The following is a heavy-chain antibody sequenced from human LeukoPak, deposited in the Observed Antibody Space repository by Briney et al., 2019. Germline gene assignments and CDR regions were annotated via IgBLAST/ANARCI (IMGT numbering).Heavy chain of an antibody. CDR3: ARIWALQLWLFGMDV. CDR1: GFTFSSYW. D-gene: IGHD5-18*01. J-gene: IGHJ6*04. Sequence: PGGSLRLSCAVSGFTFSSYWMSWVRQAPGKGLEWVANIKQDGSEKYYVDSVKGRFTISRDNAKNSLYLQMNSLRAEDTAVYYCARIWALQLWLFGMDVWGKGTTVTVSS. CDR2: IKQDGSEK. V-gene: IGHV3-7*03.